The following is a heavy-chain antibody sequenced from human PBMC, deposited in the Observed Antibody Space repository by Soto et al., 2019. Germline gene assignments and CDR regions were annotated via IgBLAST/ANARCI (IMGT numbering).Heavy chain of an antibody. J-gene: IGHJ4*02. Sequence: GGSLRLSCVGSEFTFSNYEMNWVRQAPGKGLEWVSYISYTGSTIYYADSVRGRFTISRDNSKNSLYLQMNSMRAEDTAVYYCARGLTNYYDRSGRHYWGQGTLVTVSS. CDR2: ISYTGSTI. V-gene: IGHV3-48*03. CDR3: ARGLTNYYDRSGRHY. CDR1: EFTFSNYE. D-gene: IGHD3-22*01.